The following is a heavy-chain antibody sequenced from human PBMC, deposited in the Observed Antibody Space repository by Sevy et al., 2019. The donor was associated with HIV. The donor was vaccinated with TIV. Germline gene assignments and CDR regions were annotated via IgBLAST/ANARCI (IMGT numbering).Heavy chain of an antibody. CDR3: ARLVAGGVRCELVSENAFDI. CDR1: GFAFRDSA. CDR2: ISHGGSYE. V-gene: IGHV3-30-3*01. Sequence: GGSLRLSCEASGFAFRDSAIHWVRQSPGKGLEWVALISHGGSYEYYVDSVKGRFTGSSFKSKNILYLQMDTLRADDTAFYYCARLVAGGVRCELVSENAFDIWGKGSAVTVSS. J-gene: IGHJ3*02. D-gene: IGHD2-8*02.